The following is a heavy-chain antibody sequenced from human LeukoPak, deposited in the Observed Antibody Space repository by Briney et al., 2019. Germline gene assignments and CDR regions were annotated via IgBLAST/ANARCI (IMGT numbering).Heavy chain of an antibody. J-gene: IGHJ4*02. D-gene: IGHD2-15*01. V-gene: IGHV4-4*07. CDR3: AREEEGDYSDYFDY. CDR1: GVSIRSYS. CDR2: IQTSGST. Sequence: SETLSLTCSVSGVSIRSYSWSWIRQPSGKGLEWIGRIQTSGSTNYKPSLRSRVTMSVDTSKNQFSLKLSSVTAADTAVYYCAREEEGDYSDYFDYWGQGTLVTVSS.